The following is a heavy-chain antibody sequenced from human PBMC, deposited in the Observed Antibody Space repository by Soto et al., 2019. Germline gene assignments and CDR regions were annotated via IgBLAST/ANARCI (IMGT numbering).Heavy chain of an antibody. CDR3: TTDDTSGYFFQY. J-gene: IGHJ4*02. D-gene: IGHD3-22*01. Sequence: PGGSLRLSCAASDFSFHYAWMSWVRQAPGKGLEWVGRIKATACGGTTDYAAPVKGRFTISRDDSKSTLYLQMSSLRTEDTARYYCTTDDTSGYFFQYWGQGALVTVSS. CDR2: IKATACGGTT. CDR1: DFSFHYAW. V-gene: IGHV3-15*01.